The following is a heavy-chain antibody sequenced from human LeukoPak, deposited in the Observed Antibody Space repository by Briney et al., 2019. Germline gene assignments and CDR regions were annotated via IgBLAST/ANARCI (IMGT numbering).Heavy chain of an antibody. V-gene: IGHV3-23*01. CDR1: GFTFSSYA. CDR2: ISGSGGSI. CDR3: AKSSTITIFGALVDY. Sequence: AGGSLRLSCAASGFTFSSYAMSWVRQAPGKGLEWVSAISGSGGSIYYADSVKGRFTISRDNSKNTLYLQMNSLRAEDTAVYYCAKSSTITIFGALVDYWGQGTLVTVSS. D-gene: IGHD3-3*01. J-gene: IGHJ4*02.